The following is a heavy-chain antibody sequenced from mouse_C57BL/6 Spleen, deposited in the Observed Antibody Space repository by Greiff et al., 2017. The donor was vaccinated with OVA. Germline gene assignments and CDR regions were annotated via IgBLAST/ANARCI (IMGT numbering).Heavy chain of an antibody. J-gene: IGHJ3*01. D-gene: IGHD3-2*02. V-gene: IGHV14-2*01. CDR2: IDPEDGDT. Sequence: VQLKESGAELVKPGASVKLSCTASGFNINDYYMHWVKQRPEQGLEWIGRIDPEDGDTKYAQKFQGKATITANTSSNTAYLQLSSLTSEDTAVYYCARDSSGYVGFAYWGQGTLVTVSA. CDR3: ARDSSGYVGFAY. CDR1: GFNINDYY.